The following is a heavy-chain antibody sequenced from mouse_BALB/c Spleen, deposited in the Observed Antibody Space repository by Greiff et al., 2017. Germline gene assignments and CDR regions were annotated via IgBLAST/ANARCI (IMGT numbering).Heavy chain of an antibody. CDR1: GYTFTSYV. J-gene: IGHJ3*01. Sequence: EVQLQQSGPELVKPGASVKMSCKASGYTFTSYVMHWVKQKPGQGLEWIGYIDPYNGGTSYNQKFKGKATLTVDKSSSTAFMHLNSLTSEDSAVYYCARWDYDYGFAYWGQGTLVTVSA. CDR2: IDPYNGGT. CDR3: ARWDYDYGFAY. V-gene: IGHV1-14*01. D-gene: IGHD2-4*01.